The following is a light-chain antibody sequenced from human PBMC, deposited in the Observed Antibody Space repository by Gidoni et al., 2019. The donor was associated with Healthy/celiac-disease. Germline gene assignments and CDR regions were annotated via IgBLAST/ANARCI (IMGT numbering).Light chain of an antibody. CDR3: QQSYSTPLT. Sequence: DIQMTQSPSSLSASVGDRVTITCRASQSISSYLNWYQQKPGKAPKLLIYAASRLQSGVPSTFSGSGSGTAFTLTISSLQPEDFATYYCQQSYSTPLTFGGGTKVEIK. CDR2: AAS. J-gene: IGKJ4*01. V-gene: IGKV1-39*01. CDR1: QSISSY.